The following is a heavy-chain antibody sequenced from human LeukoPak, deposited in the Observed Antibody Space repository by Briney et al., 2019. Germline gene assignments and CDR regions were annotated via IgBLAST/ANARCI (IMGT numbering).Heavy chain of an antibody. V-gene: IGHV3-23*01. J-gene: IGHJ5*02. CDR2: ISGNGDST. CDR1: GFTLSSYA. Sequence: GGSLRLSCAASGFTLSSYAMSWVRQAPGKGLEWVSAISGNGDSTYYADSVEGRLTISRDNSKNTLYLQMNSLRAEDTAVYYCARDLRFDPWGQGTLVTVSS. CDR3: ARDLRFDP.